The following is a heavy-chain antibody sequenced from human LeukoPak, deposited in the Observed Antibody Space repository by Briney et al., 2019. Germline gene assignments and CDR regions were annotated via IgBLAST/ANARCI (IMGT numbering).Heavy chain of an antibody. CDR2: ISSSGSTI. V-gene: IGHV3-11*04. J-gene: IGHJ4*02. Sequence: GGSLRLSCAASGFTFSDYYMSWIRQAPGKGLEWVSYISSSGSTIYYADSVKGRFTISSDNAKNSLYLQMNSLRAEDTAVYYCARDFHYYDSSGLGDYWGQGTLVTVSS. D-gene: IGHD3-22*01. CDR3: ARDFHYYDSSGLGDY. CDR1: GFTFSDYY.